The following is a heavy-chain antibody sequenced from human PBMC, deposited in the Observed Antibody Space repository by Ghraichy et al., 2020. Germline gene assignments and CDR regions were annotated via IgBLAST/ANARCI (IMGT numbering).Heavy chain of an antibody. D-gene: IGHD3-9*01. J-gene: IGHJ3*02. CDR3: ARDLVNDAFDI. Sequence: SVKGRFTISRDNAKNSLYLQMNSLRAEDTAVYYCARDLVNDAFDIWGQGTMVTVSS. V-gene: IGHV3-21*01.